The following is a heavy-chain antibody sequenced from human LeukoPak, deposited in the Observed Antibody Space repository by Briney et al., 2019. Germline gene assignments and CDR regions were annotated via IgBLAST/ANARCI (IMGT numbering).Heavy chain of an antibody. J-gene: IGHJ4*02. CDR3: ARDLVYYYDSSGYRNFDY. CDR1: GFTFNNYL. CDR2: IRFDGGDT. D-gene: IGHD3-22*01. V-gene: IGHV3-74*01. Sequence: PGGSLRLSCAASGFTFNNYLMHWVRQAPGMGLVWVSSIRFDGGDTAYADSAKGRFTISRDNAKNSLYLQMNSLRAEDTAVYYCARDLVYYYDSSGYRNFDYWGQGTLVTASS.